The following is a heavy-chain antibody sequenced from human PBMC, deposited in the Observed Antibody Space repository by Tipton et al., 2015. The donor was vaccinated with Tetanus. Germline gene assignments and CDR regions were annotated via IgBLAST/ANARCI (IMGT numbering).Heavy chain of an antibody. D-gene: IGHD3-3*01. CDR1: GFTLKGYY. CDR2: VYNSVGT. CDR3: ARIYDFWSGYYSDH. J-gene: IGHJ4*02. V-gene: IGHV4-59*05. Sequence: LRLSCAASGFTLKGYYMSWIRQPPGKGLEWIGSVYNSVGTYYNPSLKSRVTISVDTSKNQFSLKLSSVTAADTAVYYCARIYDFWSGYYSDHWGQGTLVTVSS.